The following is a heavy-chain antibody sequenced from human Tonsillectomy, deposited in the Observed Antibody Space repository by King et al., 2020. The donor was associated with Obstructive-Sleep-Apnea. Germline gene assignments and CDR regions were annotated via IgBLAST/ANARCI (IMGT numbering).Heavy chain of an antibody. J-gene: IGHJ4*02. V-gene: IGHV4-30-4*01. CDR3: ARGKGYSSYDEVVFDY. Sequence: VQLQEAGPGLVKPSKTLSLTCTVSGGFISSGDYYWSWVRQPPGKGLEWFGYSYHSGSTYYTPSLKSRVKIIIDTSKNQFYLKLSAVTAADTAVYYCARGKGYSSYDEVVFDYWGQGTLVTVSS. D-gene: IGHD5-12*01. CDR2: SYHSGST. CDR1: GGFISSGDYY.